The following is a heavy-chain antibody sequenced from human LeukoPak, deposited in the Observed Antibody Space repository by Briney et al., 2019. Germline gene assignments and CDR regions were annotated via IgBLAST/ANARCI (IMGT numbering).Heavy chain of an antibody. D-gene: IGHD1-7*01. CDR1: NGSISSDTYF. CDR3: ARVGSPRSRYWNYALDP. V-gene: IGHV4-61*02. CDR2: MSSSGRS. Sequence: PSETLSLTCTVSNGSISSDTYFWSWIRQPAGKGLQWIGRMSSSGRSDYNPSLKSRVTISVDTSKNQLSMKPTSVTAADTAVYYCARVGSPRSRYWNYALDPWGQGTLVTVSS. J-gene: IGHJ5*02.